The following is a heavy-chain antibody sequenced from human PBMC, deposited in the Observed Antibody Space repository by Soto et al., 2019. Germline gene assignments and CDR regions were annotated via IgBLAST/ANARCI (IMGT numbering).Heavy chain of an antibody. CDR1: NYTFITYG. D-gene: IGHD1-26*01. CDR2: ITPYNGNT. J-gene: IGHJ4*02. CDR3: ARDTSFYFDY. Sequence: ASVKDSCKASNYTFITYGITWVRQAPGQGLEWVGWITPYNGNTNYGQNFQGRVTMTADTSTSTAYMELGSLTTDDTAVYYCARDTSFYFDYWGQGTRVTV. V-gene: IGHV1-18*01.